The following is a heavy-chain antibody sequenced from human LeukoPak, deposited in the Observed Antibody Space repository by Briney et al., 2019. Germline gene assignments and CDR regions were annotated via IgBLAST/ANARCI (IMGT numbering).Heavy chain of an antibody. CDR3: AKKGHCSGGSCYSVLDYFDY. CDR2: ISSTSSYI. Sequence: GGSLRLSCAASGFSFSGYSMNWVRQAPGKGLEWVSSISSTSSYIYYADSVKGRFTISRDNSKNTLYLQMNSLRAEDTAVYYCAKKGHCSGGSCYSVLDYFDYWGQGTLVTVSS. CDR1: GFSFSGYS. J-gene: IGHJ4*02. V-gene: IGHV3-21*04. D-gene: IGHD2-15*01.